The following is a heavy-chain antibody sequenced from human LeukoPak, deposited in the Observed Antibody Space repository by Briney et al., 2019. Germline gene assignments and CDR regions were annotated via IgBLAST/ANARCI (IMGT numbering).Heavy chain of an antibody. V-gene: IGHV3-53*01. CDR1: GFTVSGDY. D-gene: IGHD5-18*01. CDR2: MYTGGAT. Sequence: GGSLRLSCAVSGFTVSGDYMSWVRQAPGKGLEWVSVMYTGGATYYADSVKGRFTISRDNSKNTLYLQMNSLRAEDTAVYYCAKEYGYTYGEFDYWGQGTLVTVSS. J-gene: IGHJ4*02. CDR3: AKEYGYTYGEFDY.